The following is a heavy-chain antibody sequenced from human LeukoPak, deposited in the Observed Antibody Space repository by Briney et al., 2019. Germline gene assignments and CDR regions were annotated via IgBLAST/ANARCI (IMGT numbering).Heavy chain of an antibody. CDR3: ARAARLRYCSSTSCSRGGYYFDY. D-gene: IGHD2-2*01. J-gene: IGHJ4*02. V-gene: IGHV4-61*02. CDR2: IYTSGST. CDR1: GGSISSGSYY. Sequence: PSQTLSLTCTVSGGSISSGSYYWIWIRQPAGKGLEWIGRIYTSGSTNYNPSLKSRVTISVDTSKNQFSLKLSSVTAADTAVYYCARAARLRYCSSTSCSRGGYYFDYWGQGTLVTVSS.